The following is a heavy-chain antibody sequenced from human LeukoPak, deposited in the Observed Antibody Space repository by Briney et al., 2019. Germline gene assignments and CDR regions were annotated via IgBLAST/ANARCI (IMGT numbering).Heavy chain of an antibody. V-gene: IGHV3-30*18. CDR1: GFTFSSYG. Sequence: GGSLRLSCAASGFTFSSYGMHWVRQAPGKGLEWVAVILYDGSNKYYADSVKGRFTISRDNSKNTLYLQMNSLRAEDTAVYYCAKVRGWFGELFPPPDYWGQGTLVTVSS. CDR2: ILYDGSNK. CDR3: AKVRGWFGELFPPPDY. D-gene: IGHD3-10*01. J-gene: IGHJ4*02.